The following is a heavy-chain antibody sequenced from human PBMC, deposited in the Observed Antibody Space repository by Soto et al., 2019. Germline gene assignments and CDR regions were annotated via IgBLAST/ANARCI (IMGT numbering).Heavy chain of an antibody. J-gene: IGHJ4*02. V-gene: IGHV4-31*03. D-gene: IGHD3-22*01. CDR3: ARDRYGDYYAY. CDR2: IYFDGMT. CDR1: GASLSSGGYY. Sequence: QVQLLESGPGLVKPSQTLSLSCIVSGASLSSGGYYWSWIRQHPGKGLEWIGYIYFDGMTYYNPSLESRVTMSIDASKNQFSLHLSSVTAADMAVYYCARDRYGDYYAYWGQGILVTVSS.